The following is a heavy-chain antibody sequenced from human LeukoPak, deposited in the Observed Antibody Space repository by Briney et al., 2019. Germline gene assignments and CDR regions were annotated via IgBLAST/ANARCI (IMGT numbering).Heavy chain of an antibody. V-gene: IGHV1-46*01. CDR3: ARDRLSRVWGSYGARYNWFDP. CDR1: GYTFTSYY. D-gene: IGHD3-16*01. J-gene: IGHJ5*02. CDR2: INPSGGST. Sequence: ASVKVSCKASGYTFTSYYMHWVRQAPGQGLEWMGIINPSGGSTNYAQKFQGRVTMTRDTSTNTVYMELSSLRSDDTAVYYCARDRLSRVWGSYGARYNWFDPWGQGTLVTVSS.